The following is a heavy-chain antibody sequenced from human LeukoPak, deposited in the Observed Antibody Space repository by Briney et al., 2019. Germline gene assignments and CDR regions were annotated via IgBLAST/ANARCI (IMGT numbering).Heavy chain of an antibody. CDR1: GFTFSSYA. J-gene: IGHJ4*02. Sequence: GRSLRPSCAASGFTFSSYAMHWVRQAPGKGLEWVAVISYDGSNKYYADSVKGRYTISRDNAKNTVYLQMNSLRAEDTAVYYCARDLREANSWGQGALVTVSS. D-gene: IGHD1-26*01. CDR2: ISYDGSNK. V-gene: IGHV3-30*07. CDR3: ARDLREANS.